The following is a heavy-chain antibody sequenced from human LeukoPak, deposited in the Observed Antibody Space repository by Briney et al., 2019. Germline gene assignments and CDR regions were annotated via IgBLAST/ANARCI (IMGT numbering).Heavy chain of an antibody. CDR2: IYYSGKT. V-gene: IGHV4-31*03. Sequence: SETLSLTCNVSGDSIGSGGSYWSWIRQHPGKGLEWIGYIYYSGKTYYNPSLKSRLTISVDTSKDQLSLTLSCVTAADTAVYYCASDQDGYNKIDFWGQGALVTVSS. CDR3: ASDQDGYNKIDF. CDR1: GDSIGSGGSY. D-gene: IGHD5-24*01. J-gene: IGHJ4*02.